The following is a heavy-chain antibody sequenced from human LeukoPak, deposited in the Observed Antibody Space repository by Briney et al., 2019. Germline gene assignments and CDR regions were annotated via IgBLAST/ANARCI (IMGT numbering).Heavy chain of an antibody. Sequence: PSETVSLTCGVSGGSIDITNYWSWVRQAPGKGLEWIGEISHDGTTNYNPSLRSRVAMSLDRANNQFSLSLTSVTAADTAVYYCTREDRPFCPFAYWGQGVMVAVSS. CDR2: ISHDGTT. CDR3: TREDRPFCPFAY. CDR1: GGSIDITNY. V-gene: IGHV4-4*02. J-gene: IGHJ4*02. D-gene: IGHD3-22*01.